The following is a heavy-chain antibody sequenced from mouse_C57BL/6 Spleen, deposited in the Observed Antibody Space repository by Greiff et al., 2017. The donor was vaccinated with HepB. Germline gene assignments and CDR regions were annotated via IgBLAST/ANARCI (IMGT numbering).Heavy chain of an antibody. Sequence: QVQLQQPGAELVKPGASVKMSCKASGYTFTSYWITWVKQRPGQGLEWIGDIYPGSGSTNYNEKFKSKATLTVDTSSSTAYMQLSSLTSEESAVYYCAREESDESMDYWGQGTSVTVSS. CDR1: GYTFTSYW. CDR3: AREESDESMDY. V-gene: IGHV1-55*01. J-gene: IGHJ4*01. CDR2: IYPGSGST.